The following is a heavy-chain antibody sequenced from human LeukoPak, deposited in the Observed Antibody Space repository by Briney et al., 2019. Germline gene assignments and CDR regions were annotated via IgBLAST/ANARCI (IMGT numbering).Heavy chain of an antibody. J-gene: IGHJ6*03. CDR2: IYHSGST. Sequence: KSSETLSLTCTVSGYSISNGYYWGWIRQPPGKGLEWIGSIYHSGSTYYNPSLKSRVTISVDTSKNQFSLKLSSVTAADTAVYYCARRGSYYYYYYMDVWGKGTTVTISS. V-gene: IGHV4-38-2*02. D-gene: IGHD1-26*01. CDR1: GYSISNGYY. CDR3: ARRGSYYYYYYMDV.